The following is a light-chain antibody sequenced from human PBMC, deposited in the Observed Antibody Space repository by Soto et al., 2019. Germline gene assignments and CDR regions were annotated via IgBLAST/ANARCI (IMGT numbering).Light chain of an antibody. CDR1: SSNIGAGYD. CDR3: QSYVSTLGARYV. Sequence: QSVLTQPPSVSGAPGQRVTISCTGSSSNIGAGYDVHWYQQRPCTAPKLLIFGNINRPSGVPDRFSGFKSGTSASLAITGLQAKDEGDYYWQSYVSTLGARYVFGTGTKLTVL. V-gene: IGLV1-40*01. CDR2: GNI. J-gene: IGLJ1*01.